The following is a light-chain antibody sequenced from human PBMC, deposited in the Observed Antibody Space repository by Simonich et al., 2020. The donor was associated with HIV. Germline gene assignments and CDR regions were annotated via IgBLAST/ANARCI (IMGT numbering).Light chain of an antibody. CDR3: QQYYSTPSYT. Sequence: DIVMTQSPDSLAVSLCERATINCKSSQSVLYSSNNKNYLSWYQQKPGQAPKLVIYWASTRESGVPDRFSGSGSGTDFTLTISSLQAEDVAVYYCQQYYSTPSYTFGQGTKLEIK. V-gene: IGKV4-1*01. J-gene: IGKJ2*01. CDR1: QSVLYSSNNKNY. CDR2: WAS.